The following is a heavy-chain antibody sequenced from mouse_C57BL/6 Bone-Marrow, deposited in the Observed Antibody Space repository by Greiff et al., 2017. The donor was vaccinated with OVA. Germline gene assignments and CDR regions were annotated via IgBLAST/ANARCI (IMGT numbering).Heavy chain of an antibody. CDR2: LDPENGDT. CDR1: GFNIKDDY. D-gene: IGHD2-5*01. Sequence: EVKLMESGAELVRPGASVKLSCTASGFNIKDDYMHWVKQRPEQGLEWIGWLDPENGDTEYASKFQGKATITADTSSNTAYLQLSSLTSEDTAVYYCTTRYSNYYFDYWGQGTTLTVSS. V-gene: IGHV14-4*01. CDR3: TTRYSNYYFDY. J-gene: IGHJ2*01.